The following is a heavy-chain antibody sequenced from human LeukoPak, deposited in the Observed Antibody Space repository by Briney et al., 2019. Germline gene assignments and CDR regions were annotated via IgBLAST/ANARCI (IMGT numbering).Heavy chain of an antibody. V-gene: IGHV4-4*02. CDR1: GTSISSSNW. CDR2: IYHSGST. D-gene: IGHD4-17*01. CDR3: ARGYGDYDNWFAP. J-gene: IGHJ5*02. Sequence: SGTLSLTCAVSGTSISSSNWWSWVRQPPGKGLEWIGEIYHSGSTNYNPSLKSRVTISVDKFKNQFSLKLSSVTAADTAVYYCARGYGDYDNWFAPWGQGTLVTVSS.